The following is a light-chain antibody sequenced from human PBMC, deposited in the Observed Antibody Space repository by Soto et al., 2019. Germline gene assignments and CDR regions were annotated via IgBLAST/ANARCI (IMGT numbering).Light chain of an antibody. Sequence: QSALTQPASVSGSPGQSITISCTGTSSDVGGYNYVSWYQQHPGKAPKLMIYEVSNRPSGVSNRFSGSKSGNTASLTISGLQAEDEADYYCSSYTSRSTYVVGTGTKVTVL. CDR3: SSYTSRSTYV. J-gene: IGLJ1*01. CDR1: SSDVGGYNY. V-gene: IGLV2-14*01. CDR2: EVS.